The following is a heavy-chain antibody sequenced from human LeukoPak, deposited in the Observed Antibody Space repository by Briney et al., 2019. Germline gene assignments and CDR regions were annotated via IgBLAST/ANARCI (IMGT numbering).Heavy chain of an antibody. D-gene: IGHD3-22*01. CDR1: GDSFSSNSAA. Sequence: SQTLSLTCALSGDSFSSNSAAWNWIRQSPSRGLEWLGRTYYRSKWYNDYAVSVKSRITINPDTSKNQFSLQLNSVTPEDTAVYYCAREDSGESPNSGYWGRHYYYYGMDVWGQGTTVTVSS. CDR3: AREDSGESPNSGYWGRHYYYYGMDV. V-gene: IGHV6-1*01. CDR2: TYYRSKWYN. J-gene: IGHJ6*02.